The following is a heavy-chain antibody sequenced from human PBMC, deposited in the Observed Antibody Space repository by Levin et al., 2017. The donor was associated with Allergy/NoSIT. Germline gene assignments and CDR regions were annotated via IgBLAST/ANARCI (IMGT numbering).Heavy chain of an antibody. Sequence: SETLSLTCTVSGGSISSGDYYWSWIRQPPGKGLEWIGYIYYSGSTYYNPSLKSRVTISVDTSKNQFSLKLSSVTAADTAVYYCARVVGGYQPRRPPRDYGMDVWGQGTTVTVSS. D-gene: IGHD2-2*01. V-gene: IGHV4-30-4*01. J-gene: IGHJ6*02. CDR1: GGSISSGDYY. CDR2: IYYSGST. CDR3: ARVVGGYQPRRPPRDYGMDV.